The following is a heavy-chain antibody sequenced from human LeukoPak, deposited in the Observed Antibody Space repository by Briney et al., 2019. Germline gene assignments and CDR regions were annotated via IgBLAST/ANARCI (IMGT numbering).Heavy chain of an antibody. CDR2: ISGSDTST. CDR3: ARAHRGGSNAFDI. V-gene: IGHV3-23*01. D-gene: IGHD2-15*01. Sequence: GGSLRLSCAASGFTFSSYAMSWVRQAPGKGLEWVSAISGSDTSTYYADSVKGRFTISRDNSKNTLYLQMNSLRAEDTAVYYCARAHRGGSNAFDIWGQGTMVTVSS. J-gene: IGHJ3*02. CDR1: GFTFSSYA.